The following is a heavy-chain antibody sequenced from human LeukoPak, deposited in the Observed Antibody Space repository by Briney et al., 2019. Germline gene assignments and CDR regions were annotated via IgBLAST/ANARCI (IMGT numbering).Heavy chain of an antibody. CDR2: ISGSGGST. CDR3: AKDDYTRNWFDP. J-gene: IGHJ5*02. D-gene: IGHD4-11*01. V-gene: IGHV3-23*01. CDR1: GFTFSSYA. Sequence: GGSLRLSCAASGFTFSSYAMSWVRQAPGKGLEWVSAISGSGGSTYYADSVKGRFTISRDNAKNSLDLQMNSLRAEDTAVYYCAKDDYTRNWFDPWGQGTLVTVSS.